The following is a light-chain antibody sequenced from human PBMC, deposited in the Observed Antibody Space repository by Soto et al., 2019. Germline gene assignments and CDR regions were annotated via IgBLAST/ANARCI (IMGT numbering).Light chain of an antibody. CDR1: QSVSSN. V-gene: IGKV3-15*01. Sequence: EIVMTQSPATLSVSPGERATLSCRASQSVSSNLACYQQKPGQAPRLLIYGASTRATGIPARFSGSGSGTGFTLTISSLQSEDFAVYYCQQYNNWPSWTFGQGTKVDI. J-gene: IGKJ1*01. CDR2: GAS. CDR3: QQYNNWPSWT.